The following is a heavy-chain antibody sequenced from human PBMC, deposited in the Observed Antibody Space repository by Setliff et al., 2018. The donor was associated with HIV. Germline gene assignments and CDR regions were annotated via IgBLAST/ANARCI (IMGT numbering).Heavy chain of an antibody. CDR1: GFTFTGSE. Sequence: HPGGSLRLSCAASGFTFTGSEMTWVRQAPGKGLEWISYISGGGRTKYYAESVKGRFTISRDAAKPSLYLQMNSLRAEDTAVYYCVRGHCNRNTCWFGPWGQGTLVTVSS. J-gene: IGHJ5*02. D-gene: IGHD1-1*01. CDR3: VRGHCNRNTCWFGP. CDR2: ISGGGRTK. V-gene: IGHV3-48*03.